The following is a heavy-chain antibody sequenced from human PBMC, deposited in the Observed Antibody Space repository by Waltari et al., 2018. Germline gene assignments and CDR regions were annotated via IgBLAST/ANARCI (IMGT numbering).Heavy chain of an antibody. CDR1: GFTFSSYG. V-gene: IGHV3-30*02. CDR2: IRYDGSNK. CDR3: AKGPAYYDFWSGGDYYYMDV. D-gene: IGHD3-3*01. J-gene: IGHJ6*03. Sequence: QVQLVESGGGVVQPGGSLRLSCAASGFTFSSYGMHWVRQAPGKGREWVAFIRYDGSNKYYADSVKGRFTISRDNSKNTLYLQMNSLRAEDTAVYYCAKGPAYYDFWSGGDYYYMDVWGKGTTVTVSS.